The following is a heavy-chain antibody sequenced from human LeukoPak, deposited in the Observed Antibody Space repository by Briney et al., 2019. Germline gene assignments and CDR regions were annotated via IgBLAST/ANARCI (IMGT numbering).Heavy chain of an antibody. D-gene: IGHD2-21*02. CDR2: IYSGGST. CDR1: GFTVSSNY. V-gene: IGHV3-66*01. Sequence: GGSLRLSCAASGFTVSSNYMSWVRQAPGKGLEWVSVIYSGGSTYYADSVKGRFTISRDNSKNTLYLQMNSLRAEDTAVYYCARDSRYCGGDCYTDLDYWGQGTLVTVSS. CDR3: ARDSRYCGGDCYTDLDY. J-gene: IGHJ4*02.